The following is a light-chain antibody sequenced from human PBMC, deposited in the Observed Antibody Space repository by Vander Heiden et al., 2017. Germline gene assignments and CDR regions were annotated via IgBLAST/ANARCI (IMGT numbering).Light chain of an antibody. Sequence: QSALTQPPSASGSPGQSVTISCTGAISDVGTFNYVSWYQHHPCKAPKLMIYEVSKRPSGVPDRFSGSKSGNTASLTVSGLQPEDEADYYCSSYAGSNTDVFGTGTKVTVL. CDR1: ISDVGTFNY. J-gene: IGLJ1*01. V-gene: IGLV2-8*01. CDR2: EVS. CDR3: SSYAGSNTDV.